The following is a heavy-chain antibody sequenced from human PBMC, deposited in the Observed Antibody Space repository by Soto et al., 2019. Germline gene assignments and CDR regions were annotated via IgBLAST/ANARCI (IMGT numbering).Heavy chain of an antibody. J-gene: IGHJ5*02. Sequence: SLKVSCKASCYSFNIYGINWVRQAPVQGLELMGWISAYDGNTTYAEKFQGRVTMTTDASTSTAYMELRSLRSDDTAVYYCARDPHEYWTSYWFDPWGQGTLVNVSS. D-gene: IGHD3-3*01. V-gene: IGHV1-18*01. CDR2: ISAYDGNT. CDR1: CYSFNIYG. CDR3: ARDPHEYWTSYWFDP.